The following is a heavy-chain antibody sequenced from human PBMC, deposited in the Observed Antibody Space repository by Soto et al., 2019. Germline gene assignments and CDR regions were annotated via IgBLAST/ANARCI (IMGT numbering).Heavy chain of an antibody. V-gene: IGHV1-18*01. Sequence: GASVKVSCKASGYTFTSYAISWVRQAPGQGLEWMGWLSAYNGNTNYAQNLQGRVTVTTDTSTSTAYMELRSLRSDDTAVYYCATVVGAVPYWGQGTLVTVSS. CDR3: ATVVGAVPY. CDR2: LSAYNGNT. D-gene: IGHD1-26*01. CDR1: GYTFTSYA. J-gene: IGHJ4*02.